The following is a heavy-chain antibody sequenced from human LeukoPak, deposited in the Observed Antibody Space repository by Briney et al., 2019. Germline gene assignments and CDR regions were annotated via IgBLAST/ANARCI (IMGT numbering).Heavy chain of an antibody. J-gene: IGHJ5*02. CDR1: GGSFSGYY. Sequence: SETLSLTCAVYGGSFSGYYWSWIRQPPGKGLEWIREINHSGSTNYNPSLKSRVTISVDTSKNQFSLKLSSVTAADTAVYYCAKRQRQLVPDNWFDPWGQGTLVTVSS. D-gene: IGHD6-13*01. CDR3: AKRQRQLVPDNWFDP. CDR2: INHSGST. V-gene: IGHV4-34*01.